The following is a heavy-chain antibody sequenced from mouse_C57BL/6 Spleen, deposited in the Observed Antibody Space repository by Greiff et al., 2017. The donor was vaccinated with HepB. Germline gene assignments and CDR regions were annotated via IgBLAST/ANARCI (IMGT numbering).Heavy chain of an antibody. J-gene: IGHJ3*01. CDR2: IYPGSGST. CDR1: GYTFTSYW. D-gene: IGHD1-1*01. Sequence: VQLQQPGAELVKPGASVKMSCKASGYTFTSYWITWVKQRPGQGLEWIGDIYPGSGSTNYNEKFKSKATLTVDTSSSTAYMQLSSLTSEDSAVYYCARGGIGISYGFAYWGQGTLVTVSA. CDR3: ARGGIGISYGFAY. V-gene: IGHV1-55*01.